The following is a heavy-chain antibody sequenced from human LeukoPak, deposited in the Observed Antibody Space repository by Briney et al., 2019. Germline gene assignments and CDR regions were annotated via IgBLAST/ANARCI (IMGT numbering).Heavy chain of an antibody. Sequence: GGSLRLSCAASGFTFSSYGMHWVRQAPGKGLEWVAVISYDGSNKYYADSVKGRFTISRDNAKNSLYLQMNSLRAEDTAVYYCARTGGRGGGSYSRKAFDIWGQGTMVTVSS. V-gene: IGHV3-30*03. CDR3: ARTGGRGGGSYSRKAFDI. CDR1: GFTFSSYG. J-gene: IGHJ3*02. CDR2: ISYDGSNK. D-gene: IGHD1-26*01.